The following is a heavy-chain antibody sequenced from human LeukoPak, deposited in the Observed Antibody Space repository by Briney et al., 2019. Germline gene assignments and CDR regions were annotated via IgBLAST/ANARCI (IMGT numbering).Heavy chain of an antibody. CDR1: GGSISSSSYY. Sequence: PSETLSLTCTVSGGSISSSSYYWGWIRQPPGKGLEWIGSIYYSGSTYYNPSLKSRVTISVDTSKNQFSLKLRSVTAADTAVYYCAIEEGGRYYGSGSPNTFDYWGQGTLVTVSS. J-gene: IGHJ4*02. CDR3: AIEEGGRYYGSGSPNTFDY. D-gene: IGHD3-10*01. CDR2: IYYSGST. V-gene: IGHV4-39*07.